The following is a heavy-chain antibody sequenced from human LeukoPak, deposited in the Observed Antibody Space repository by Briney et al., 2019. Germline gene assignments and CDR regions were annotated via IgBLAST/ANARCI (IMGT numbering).Heavy chain of an antibody. D-gene: IGHD1-1*01. CDR2: IVGSGGIT. J-gene: IGHJ4*02. V-gene: IGHV3-23*01. CDR1: GLTFSSYA. Sequence: GGSLRLSCVASGLTFSSYAMNWVRQTPGKGLEWVSGIVGSGGITYYADSVKGRFTISRDNSKKTLYLQMNSLRAEDTAVYYCAKDGWNDIPDYWGQGTLVTVSS. CDR3: AKDGWNDIPDY.